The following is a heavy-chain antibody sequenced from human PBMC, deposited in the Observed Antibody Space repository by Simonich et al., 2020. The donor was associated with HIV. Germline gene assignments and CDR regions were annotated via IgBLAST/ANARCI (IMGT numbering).Heavy chain of an antibody. J-gene: IGHJ3*02. Sequence: QVQLVQSGAEVTKPGASVKVSCKASGYTFTDYYIHWVRQAPGQGLEGMGRLNSNTGGTNFAQKFQGRVTMTRDTAISTAYMQLSRLRSDDTAVYYCATHGPGSYSSALDIWGQGTMVTVSS. CDR3: ATHGPGSYSSALDI. CDR2: LNSNTGGT. V-gene: IGHV1-2*02. D-gene: IGHD1-26*01. CDR1: GYTFTDYY.